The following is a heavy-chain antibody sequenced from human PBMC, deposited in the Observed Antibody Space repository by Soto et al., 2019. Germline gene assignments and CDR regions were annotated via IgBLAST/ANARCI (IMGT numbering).Heavy chain of an antibody. V-gene: IGHV3-33*01. D-gene: IGHD2-15*01. Sequence: QVQLVESGGGVVQPGTSLRLSCEASGFTFSNYGMHWVRQAPGKGPEWVAVISYDGINKYSADSVKGRFTISRDNSRNTVFLQMNSLRVEATAVYYCARDYQWSIDYWGQGTLVTVSS. CDR3: ARDYQWSIDY. CDR2: ISYDGINK. J-gene: IGHJ4*02. CDR1: GFTFSNYG.